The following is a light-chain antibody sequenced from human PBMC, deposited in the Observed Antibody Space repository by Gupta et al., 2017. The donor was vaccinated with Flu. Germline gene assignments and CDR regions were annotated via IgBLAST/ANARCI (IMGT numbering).Light chain of an antibody. CDR3: EEWHERLRGPTNWV. CDR1: KSNSGRKY. J-gene: IGLJ3*02. CDR2: RDD. Sequence: ISCSGSKSNSGRKYVYWYLQLPGTAPKLLIYRDDQRPSGGPDRFSGSKSGTSASLAISGLRSEDEANYDCEEWHERLRGPTNWVFGGGTKLTVL. V-gene: IGLV1-47*01.